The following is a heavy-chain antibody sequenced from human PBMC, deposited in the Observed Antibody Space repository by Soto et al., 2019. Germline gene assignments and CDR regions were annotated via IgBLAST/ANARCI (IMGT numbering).Heavy chain of an antibody. CDR3: ARDSHVGSGWQLTADY. CDR1: GFTFSSYG. J-gene: IGHJ4*02. D-gene: IGHD6-19*01. CDR2: IWYDGSNK. Sequence: WGSLRLSCAASGFTFSSYGIHFCGQSPFKWLEWVAVIWYDGSNKYYAESVKGRFTISRDNSKNTLYLQMNSLRAEDTAVYYCARDSHVGSGWQLTADYWGQGTLVTVSS. V-gene: IGHV3-33*01.